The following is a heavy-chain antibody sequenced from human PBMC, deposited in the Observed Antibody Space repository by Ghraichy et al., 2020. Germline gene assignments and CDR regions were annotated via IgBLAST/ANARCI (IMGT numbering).Heavy chain of an antibody. Sequence: QTLSLTCTFSGFSPSTRGMSVSWIRQPPGRALEWLARIDWDDDKYYSTSLKPRLTISKDTSETQVVLTMTDMGPADTATYYCARISRISAAHSGLDVWGQGTTVTVSS. D-gene: IGHD2-2*01. J-gene: IGHJ6*02. V-gene: IGHV2-70*11. CDR2: IDWDDDK. CDR1: GFSPSTRGMS. CDR3: ARISRISAAHSGLDV.